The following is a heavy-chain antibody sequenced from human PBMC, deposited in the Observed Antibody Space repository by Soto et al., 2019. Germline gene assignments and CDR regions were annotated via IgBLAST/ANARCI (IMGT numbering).Heavy chain of an antibody. D-gene: IGHD4-17*01. CDR3: ARDLLWAPYVDYESH. Sequence: EVQLVESGGGLVQPGGSLRLSCVASGFTFSSYSMNWVRQAPGKGLEWVSYISSSSSTIFYADSVKGRFTISRDNAKNSLYLQMNSLRDEDTAVYYCARDLLWAPYVDYESHWGQGTLVTVSS. V-gene: IGHV3-48*02. CDR2: ISSSSSTI. CDR1: GFTFSSYS. J-gene: IGHJ4*02.